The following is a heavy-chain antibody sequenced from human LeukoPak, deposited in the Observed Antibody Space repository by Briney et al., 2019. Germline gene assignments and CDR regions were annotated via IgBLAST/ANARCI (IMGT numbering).Heavy chain of an antibody. CDR3: ATVTITFGGVIVNNWFDP. CDR2: FGPEDGET. D-gene: IGHD3-16*02. CDR1: GYTLTELS. Sequence: ASVKVSCKVSGYTLTELSMHWVRQVPGKGLEWMGGFGPEDGETIYAQKFQGRVTMTEDTSTDTAYMELSSLRSEDTAVYYCATVTITFGGVIVNNWFDPWGQRTLDTVSS. V-gene: IGHV1-24*01. J-gene: IGHJ5*02.